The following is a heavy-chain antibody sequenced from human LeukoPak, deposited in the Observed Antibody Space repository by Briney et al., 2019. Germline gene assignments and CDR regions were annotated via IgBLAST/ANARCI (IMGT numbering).Heavy chain of an antibody. CDR2: ISDNGGST. CDR1: GFILRSHA. Sequence: GGSLRLSCSASGFILRSHAMHWVRQAPGKGLEYVSRISDNGGSTYYADSVQGRFTISRDNAKNTVSLEMNSLRSEDAAIYYCARDFPDNSLFDLWGQGTLVSVSS. V-gene: IGHV3-64*04. J-gene: IGHJ4*02. CDR3: ARDFPDNSLFDL. D-gene: IGHD5-24*01.